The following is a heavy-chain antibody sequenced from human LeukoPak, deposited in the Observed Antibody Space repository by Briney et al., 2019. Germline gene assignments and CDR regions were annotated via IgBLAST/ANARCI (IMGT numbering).Heavy chain of an antibody. V-gene: IGHV3-23*01. CDR2: ISGDGTET. Sequence: GGSLRLSCTASGLIFRNYAMTWVRQAPRKGLEWVSTISGDGTETFYADSVKGRFTISRDNSKITHYLQMSSLRAEDTGIYYCAKGGHYSFFDYWGQGTLVTVSS. CDR3: AKGGHYSFFDY. J-gene: IGHJ4*02. CDR1: GLIFRNYA. D-gene: IGHD4-11*01.